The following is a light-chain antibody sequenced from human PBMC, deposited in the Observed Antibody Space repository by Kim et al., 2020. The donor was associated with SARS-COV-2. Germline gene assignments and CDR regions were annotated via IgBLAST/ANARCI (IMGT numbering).Light chain of an antibody. CDR2: QDS. CDR3: QAWDSSTYV. Sequence: SYELTQPHSVSVSPGQTASITCSGDKLGDKYACWYQQKPGQSPVLVIYQDSKRPSGIPERFSGSNSGNTAHLTISGTQAMDEADYYCQAWDSSTYVFGTGTKVTVL. CDR1: KLGDKY. J-gene: IGLJ1*01. V-gene: IGLV3-1*01.